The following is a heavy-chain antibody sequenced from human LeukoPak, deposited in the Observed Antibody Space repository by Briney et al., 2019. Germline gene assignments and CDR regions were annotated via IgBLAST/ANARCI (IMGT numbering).Heavy chain of an antibody. J-gene: IGHJ4*02. D-gene: IGHD2-8*01. CDR2: MNPNSGNT. CDR1: GYTFTSYY. Sequence: ASVKVSCKASGYTFTSYYLHWVRQATGQGLEWMGWMNPNSGNTGYAQKFQGRVTITRNTSISTAYMELSSLRSEDTAVYYCARGVGYCTNGVCSRGLFDYWDQGTLVTVSS. V-gene: IGHV1-8*03. CDR3: ARGVGYCTNGVCSRGLFDY.